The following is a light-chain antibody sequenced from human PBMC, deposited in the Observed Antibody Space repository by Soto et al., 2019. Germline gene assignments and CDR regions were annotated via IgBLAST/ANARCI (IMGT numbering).Light chain of an antibody. CDR2: EVS. J-gene: IGLJ2*01. CDR3: SSYTSSRTLL. CDR1: SSDVGGYNY. V-gene: IGLV2-14*01. Sequence: QSVLTQPASVSGSPGQSITISCTGTSSDVGGYNYVSWYQQHPGKVPKLMIYEVSNRPSGVSNRFSGSKSRDSGSLTISGLQAEDVADYYCSSYTSSRTLLFGGGTKVTVL.